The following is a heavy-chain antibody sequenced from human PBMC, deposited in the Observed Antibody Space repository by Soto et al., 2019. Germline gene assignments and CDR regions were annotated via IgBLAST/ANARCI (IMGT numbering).Heavy chain of an antibody. CDR2: ISYDGSNK. J-gene: IGHJ6*02. Sequence: PGGSLRLSCAASGFTFSSYGMHWVRQAPGKGLEWVAVISYDGSNKYYADSVKGRFTISRDNSKNTLYLQMNSLRAEDTAVYYCAKDGDDILTGSYYGMDVWGQGTTVTVSS. V-gene: IGHV3-30*18. D-gene: IGHD3-9*01. CDR1: GFTFSSYG. CDR3: AKDGDDILTGSYYGMDV.